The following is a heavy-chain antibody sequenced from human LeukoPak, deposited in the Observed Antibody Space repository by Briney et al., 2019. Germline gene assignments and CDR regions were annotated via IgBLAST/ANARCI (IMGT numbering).Heavy chain of an antibody. D-gene: IGHD2-2*01. J-gene: IGHJ4*02. CDR3: ARDDSTERYFNY. Sequence: SETLSLTCTVSGGSISSGGYYWSWIRQHPGKGLEWIGYIYYSGSTYYNPSLKSRVTISVDTSKNPFSLKLSSVTAADTAVYYCARDDSTERYFNYWGQGTLVTVSS. CDR2: IYYSGST. CDR1: GGSISSGGYY. V-gene: IGHV4-31*03.